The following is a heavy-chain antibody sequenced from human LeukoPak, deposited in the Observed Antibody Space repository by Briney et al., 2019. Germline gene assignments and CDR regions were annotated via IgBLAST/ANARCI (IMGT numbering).Heavy chain of an antibody. CDR3: ARVVDLGPMVRGVLDY. D-gene: IGHD3-10*01. Sequence: GGSLRLSCAASGFTFSDYYMSWIRQAPGKGLEWVSYISSSGSTIYYADSVKGRFTISRDNAKNSLYLQMNSLRAEDTAVYYCARVVDLGPMVRGVLDYWGQGTLVTVSS. CDR2: ISSSGSTI. CDR1: GFTFSDYY. V-gene: IGHV3-11*04. J-gene: IGHJ4*02.